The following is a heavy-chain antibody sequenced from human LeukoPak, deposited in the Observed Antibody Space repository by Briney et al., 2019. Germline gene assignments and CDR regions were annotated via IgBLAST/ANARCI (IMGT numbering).Heavy chain of an antibody. Sequence: GGSLRLSCAASGFTSSNFAMNWVRQAPGKGLEWVSGINRNGGTTYYADSVKGRFTISRDNSKNTLYLQMNRLRAEDTAVYYCAFQVRGVIHWGQGTQVTVSS. CDR3: AFQVRGVIH. J-gene: IGHJ4*02. V-gene: IGHV3-23*01. CDR1: GFTSSNFA. D-gene: IGHD3-10*01. CDR2: INRNGGTT.